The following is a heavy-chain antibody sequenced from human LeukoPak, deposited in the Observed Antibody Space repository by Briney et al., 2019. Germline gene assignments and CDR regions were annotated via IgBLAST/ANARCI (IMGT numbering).Heavy chain of an antibody. V-gene: IGHV4-59*08. Sequence: SETLSLTCSVSGDSIGNYYWAWIRQPPGKRLEWIGNINYSGITDYNTSLKSRGTISIDASENQLSLRLSSVTAADTAVYYCAKTIRKYYFDSSGYLFQQWSQGTLVTVTS. CDR1: GDSIGNYY. J-gene: IGHJ1*01. CDR2: INYSGIT. D-gene: IGHD3-22*01. CDR3: AKTIRKYYFDSSGYLFQQ.